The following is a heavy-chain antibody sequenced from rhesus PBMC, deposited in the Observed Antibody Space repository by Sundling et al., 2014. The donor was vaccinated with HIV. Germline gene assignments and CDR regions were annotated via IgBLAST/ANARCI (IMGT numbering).Heavy chain of an antibody. Sequence: QVQLVQSGAEVKKPGSSVKVSCKASGYTFTDYYMHWVRQAPRQGLEWMGWINPYNGNTKYAQKFQGRVTMTRDTSTSTAYMELSSLRSEDTAVYYCAREGYCTSTTCYFTVTTNDAFDFWGQGLRVTVSS. D-gene: IGHD2-2*01. CDR1: GYTFTDYY. V-gene: IGHV1S2*01. J-gene: IGHJ3*01. CDR3: AREGYCTSTTCYFTVTTNDAFDF. CDR2: INPYNGNT.